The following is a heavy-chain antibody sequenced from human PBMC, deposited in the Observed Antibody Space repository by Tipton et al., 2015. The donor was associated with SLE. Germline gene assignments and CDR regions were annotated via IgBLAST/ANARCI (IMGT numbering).Heavy chain of an antibody. CDR2: ICTNSRCT. Sequence: SLRLSCEGSGFTFSISAMNWVRQTPGKGLEWLAVICTNSRCTYYADSVKGRFTISRDDSRNRVYLHMNNLRVEDTAVYYCAKGQITHLSWYDLWGQGTLVTVSS. J-gene: IGHJ4*02. CDR1: GFTFSISA. V-gene: IGHV3-23*03. CDR3: AKGQITHLSWYDL. D-gene: IGHD6-13*01.